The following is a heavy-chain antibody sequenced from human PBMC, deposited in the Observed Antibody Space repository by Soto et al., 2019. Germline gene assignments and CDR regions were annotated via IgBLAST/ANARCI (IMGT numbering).Heavy chain of an antibody. CDR1: GFTFSSYG. CDR3: AKPQPHYSSSSHFDP. V-gene: IGHV3-30*18. J-gene: IGHJ5*02. Sequence: PGGSLRLSCAASGFTFSSYGMHWVRQAPGKGLEWVAVISYDGSNKYYADSVKGRFTISRDDSKNTLYLQMNSLRAEDTAVYYCAKPQPHYSSSSHFDPWGQGTLVTVSS. CDR2: ISYDGSNK. D-gene: IGHD6-6*01.